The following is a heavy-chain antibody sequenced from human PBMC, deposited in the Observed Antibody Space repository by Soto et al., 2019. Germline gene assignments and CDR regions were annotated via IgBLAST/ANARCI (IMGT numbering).Heavy chain of an antibody. CDR3: ARLMRREDYDILTGYPHTKSFDY. J-gene: IGHJ4*02. CDR2: IYPGDSDT. CDR1: GYSFTSYW. V-gene: IGHV5-51*01. D-gene: IGHD3-9*01. Sequence: GESLKISCKGSGYSFTSYWIGWVRQMPGKGLEWMGIIYPGDSDTRYSPSFQGQVTISADKSISTAYLQWSSLKASDTAMYYCARLMRREDYDILTGYPHTKSFDYWGQGTLVTVSS.